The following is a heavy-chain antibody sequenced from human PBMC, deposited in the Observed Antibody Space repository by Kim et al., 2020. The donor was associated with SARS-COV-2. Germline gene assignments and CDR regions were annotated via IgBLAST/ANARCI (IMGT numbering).Heavy chain of an antibody. D-gene: IGHD3-3*01. J-gene: IGHJ6*02. CDR2: IRSKANSYAT. CDR1: GFTFSGSA. CDR3: TRLAGPLRFLEWAPTTHYAMDV. V-gene: IGHV3-73*01. Sequence: GGSLRLSCAASGFTFSGSAMHWVRQASGKGLEWVGRIRSKANSYATAYAASVKGRFTISRDDSKNTAYLQMNSLKTEDTAVYYCTRLAGPLRFLEWAPTTHYAMDVWGQGTTVTVSS.